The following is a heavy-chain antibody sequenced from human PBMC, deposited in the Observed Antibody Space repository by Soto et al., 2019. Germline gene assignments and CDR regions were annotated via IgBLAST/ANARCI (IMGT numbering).Heavy chain of an antibody. Sequence: SETLSLTCTVSADSINNSSYYWGWIRQPPGKGLEWIANVYYPGNTFYNPSLRSRVTKSVDTSKSKFSLRRTSVTAADTAVYYCAGRNSALEPAARRAFERWGPGTMFTVSS. CDR1: ADSINNSSYY. CDR2: VYYPGNT. J-gene: IGHJ3*02. D-gene: IGHD2-2*01. CDR3: AGRNSALEPAARRAFER. V-gene: IGHV4-39*01.